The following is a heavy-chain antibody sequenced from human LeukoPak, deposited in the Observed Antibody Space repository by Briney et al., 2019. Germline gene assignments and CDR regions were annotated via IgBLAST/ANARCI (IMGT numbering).Heavy chain of an antibody. J-gene: IGHJ3*01. V-gene: IGHV4-59*01. D-gene: IGHD5-18*01. CDR3: ARTRRGYTYGFPSRELLKAFDV. CDR2: ISYSGNT. Sequence: PSETLSLTCTVSDNSFSSYYWSWIRQPPGKGLEWIGYISYSGNTKYNPSLKSRVTISLDTSKTQISLKVSSVTAADTAVYSCARTRRGYTYGFPSRELLKAFDVWGRGTIVTVSS. CDR1: DNSFSSYY.